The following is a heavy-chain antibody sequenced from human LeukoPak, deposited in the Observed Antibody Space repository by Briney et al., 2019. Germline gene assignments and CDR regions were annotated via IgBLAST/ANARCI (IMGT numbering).Heavy chain of an antibody. CDR3: ARDGGSSWGYNWFDP. CDR2: IYYSGST. CDR1: GGSVSSGSYY. D-gene: IGHD6-13*01. J-gene: IGHJ5*02. V-gene: IGHV4-61*01. Sequence: SETLSLTCTVSGGSVSSGSYYWSWIRQPPGKGLEWIGYIYYSGSTNYNPSLKSRVTISVDTSKNQFSLKLSSVPAADTAVYYCARDGGSSWGYNWFDPWGQGTLVTVSS.